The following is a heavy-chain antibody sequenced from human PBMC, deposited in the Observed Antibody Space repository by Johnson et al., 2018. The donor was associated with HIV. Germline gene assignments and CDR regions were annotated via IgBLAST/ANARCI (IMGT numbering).Heavy chain of an antibody. CDR2: ISYDGSDK. CDR1: GFTVSNTY. V-gene: IGHV3-30*18. CDR3: AKDQGITMIVVVAGAFDI. D-gene: IGHD3-22*01. Sequence: VQLVESGGGLVQPGGSLRLSCAASGFTVSNTYMNWVRQAPGKGLEWVAAISYDGSDKYHADSVKGRFTISRDSSKNTLYLEMNTLRPEDTAVYYCAKDQGITMIVVVAGAFDIWGQGTMVTVSS. J-gene: IGHJ3*02.